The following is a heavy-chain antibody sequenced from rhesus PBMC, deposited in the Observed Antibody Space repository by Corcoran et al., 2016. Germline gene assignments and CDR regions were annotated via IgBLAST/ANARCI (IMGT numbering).Heavy chain of an antibody. Sequence: QVQRQESGPGMVKPAETLSHTCAVTGDSFSSHWWSWIRQHPGKGREWRGEISGNRGSTLSNPSLMCRGTTSTDTSNTQFSLKLNSGTAADTAWYYCARGGEYCSGIYCYESHAFDFWGQGLRVTVSS. D-gene: IGHD2-27*01. CDR3: ARGGEYCSGIYCYESHAFDF. J-gene: IGHJ3*01. CDR1: GDSFSSHW. CDR2: ISGNRGST. V-gene: IGHV4-80*01.